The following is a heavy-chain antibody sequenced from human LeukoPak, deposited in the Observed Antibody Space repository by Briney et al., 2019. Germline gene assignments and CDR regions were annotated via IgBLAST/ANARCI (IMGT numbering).Heavy chain of an antibody. V-gene: IGHV4-59*08. CDR1: GGSISSYY. D-gene: IGHD2-21*01. CDR3: ARRLARGGWFDP. Sequence: SETLSLTCTVSGGSISSYYWSWIRQPPGKGLEWIGYIYYSGSTNYNPSLKSRVIISVDTSKNQFSLKLSSVTAADTAVYYCARRLARGGWFDPWGQGTLVTVSS. J-gene: IGHJ5*02. CDR2: IYYSGST.